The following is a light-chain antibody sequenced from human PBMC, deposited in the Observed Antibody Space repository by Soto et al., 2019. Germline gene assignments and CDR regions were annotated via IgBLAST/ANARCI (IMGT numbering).Light chain of an antibody. Sequence: QSALTQPASVSGSPGQSITISCTGTTSDVGGYNFVSWYQHHPGKAPKLMIYNAFDRPSGVSNRFSGSKSGNTASLTISGLQAEDEAHYNCSSYTRGRVVFGGGTKLTVL. CDR1: TSDVGGYNF. CDR3: SSYTRGRVV. CDR2: NAF. J-gene: IGLJ2*01. V-gene: IGLV2-14*03.